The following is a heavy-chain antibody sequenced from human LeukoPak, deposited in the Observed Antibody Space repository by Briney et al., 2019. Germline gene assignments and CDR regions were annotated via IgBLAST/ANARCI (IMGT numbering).Heavy chain of an antibody. V-gene: IGHV4-39*07. D-gene: IGHD6-13*01. J-gene: IGHJ4*02. CDR1: GGSISSSSYY. Sequence: SETLSLTCTVSGGSISSSSYYWGWIRQPPGRGLEWIGSIYYSGSTYYNPSLKSRVTISVDTSKNQFSLKLSSVTAADTAVYFCARVAAAGNYYFDYWGQGTLVTVSS. CDR2: IYYSGST. CDR3: ARVAAAGNYYFDY.